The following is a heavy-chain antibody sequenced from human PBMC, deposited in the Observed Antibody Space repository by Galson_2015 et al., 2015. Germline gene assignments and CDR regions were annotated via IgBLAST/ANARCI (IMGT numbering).Heavy chain of an antibody. J-gene: IGHJ6*04. V-gene: IGHV3-9*01. D-gene: IGHD3-10*01. CDR1: GFTFDDYA. CDR3: AKDRAHYYGSGIMDA. Sequence: SLRLSCAASGFTFDDYAMHWVRQAPGKGLEWVSRISWNSGSRDYADSVKGQFTISRDNAKNSLYLQMNSLRPEDTAFYYCAKDRAHYYGSGIMDAWGKGTTGTVSS. CDR2: ISWNSGSR.